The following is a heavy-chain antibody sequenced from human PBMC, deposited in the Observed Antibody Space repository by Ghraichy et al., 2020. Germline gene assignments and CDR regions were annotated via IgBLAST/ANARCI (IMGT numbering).Heavy chain of an antibody. D-gene: IGHD4-11*01. CDR2: IYYSGST. J-gene: IGHJ3*02. Sequence: SETLSLTCTVSGGSISRYYWSWMRQPPGKGLEWIWYIYYSGSTNYNPSLQSRVTISVDTSKNQFSLQLSSATAAVTAVYYCVSQDSNCYGAFDIWGQGTIVSVSS. CDR3: VSQDSNCYGAFDI. CDR1: GGSISRYY. V-gene: IGHV4-59*08.